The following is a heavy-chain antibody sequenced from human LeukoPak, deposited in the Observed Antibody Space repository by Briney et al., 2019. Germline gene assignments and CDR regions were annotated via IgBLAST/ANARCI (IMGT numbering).Heavy chain of an antibody. V-gene: IGHV1-46*01. J-gene: IGHJ4*02. Sequence: GASVKVSCKASGYTFTSYYMHWVRQAPGQGLEWMGIINPSGGSTSYAQKFQGRVTMTRDTSTSTVYMELRSLRSDDTAVYYCARDPPLLAYYYDSSGYNDYWGQGTLVTVSS. CDR1: GYTFTSYY. CDR2: INPSGGST. D-gene: IGHD3-22*01. CDR3: ARDPPLLAYYYDSSGYNDY.